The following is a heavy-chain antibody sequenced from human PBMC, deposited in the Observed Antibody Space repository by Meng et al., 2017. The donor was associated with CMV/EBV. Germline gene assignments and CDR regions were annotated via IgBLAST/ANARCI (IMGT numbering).Heavy chain of an antibody. CDR2: INHSGST. CDR3: ARGSRFLEWLLLGYFDY. D-gene: IGHD3-3*01. J-gene: IGHJ4*02. CDR1: GGSFSGYY. Sequence: SETLSLTCAVYGGSFSGYYWSWIRQPPGKGLEWIGEINHSGSTNYNPSLKSRVTISVDTSKNQFSLKLSSVIAADTAVYYCARGSRFLEWLLLGYFDYWGQGTLVTVSS. V-gene: IGHV4-34*01.